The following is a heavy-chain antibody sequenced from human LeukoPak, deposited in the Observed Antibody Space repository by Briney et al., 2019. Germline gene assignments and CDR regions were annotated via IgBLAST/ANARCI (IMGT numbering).Heavy chain of an antibody. CDR2: INWIGGST. CDR3: AKNWGSFSWYCDL. CDR1: GFTFGDYG. D-gene: IGHD2/OR15-2a*01. Sequence: PGGSLRLSCAGSGFTFGDYGMNWVRQVPGKGLEWVSGINWIGGSTGYGDSVKGRFTISRDNAKNSLYLQMNSLRAEDTALYYCAKNWGSFSWYCDLWGRGTLVTVSS. V-gene: IGHV3-20*04. J-gene: IGHJ2*01.